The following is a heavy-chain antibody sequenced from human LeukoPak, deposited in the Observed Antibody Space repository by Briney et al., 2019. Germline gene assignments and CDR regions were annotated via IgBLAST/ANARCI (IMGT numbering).Heavy chain of an antibody. V-gene: IGHV1-2*02. CDR1: GYTFTGYY. CDR2: INPNSGGT. D-gene: IGHD5-18*01. J-gene: IGHJ4*02. Sequence: GASVKVSCKASGYTFTGYYMHWVRQAPGQGLEWMGWINPNSGGTNYAQKFQGRVTMTRDTSTSTVYMELSSLRSEDTAVYYCARGGYVAGYSYGYRGGGDYWGQGTLVTVSS. CDR3: ARGGYVAGYSYGYRGGGDY.